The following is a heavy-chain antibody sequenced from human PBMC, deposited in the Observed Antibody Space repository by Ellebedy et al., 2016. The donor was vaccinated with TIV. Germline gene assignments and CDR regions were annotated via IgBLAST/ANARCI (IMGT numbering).Heavy chain of an antibody. J-gene: IGHJ6*03. V-gene: IGHV1-69*13. CDR2: IIPIFGTA. Sequence: SVKVSCXASGGTFSRYAISWVRQAPGQGLEWMGGIIPIFGTANYAQKFQGRVTIIADESTSTAYMELSSLRSEDTAVYYCARTVADTAMAIYYYYYMDVWGKGTTVTVSS. D-gene: IGHD5-18*01. CDR1: GGTFSRYA. CDR3: ARTVADTAMAIYYYYYMDV.